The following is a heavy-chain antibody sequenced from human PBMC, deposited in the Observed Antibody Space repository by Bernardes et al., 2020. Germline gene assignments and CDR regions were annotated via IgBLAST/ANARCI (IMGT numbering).Heavy chain of an antibody. CDR3: ARPIVGATTDGAFDI. J-gene: IGHJ3*02. Sequence: SETLYLTCTVSGGSISSSRYYWGWSRKPPGKGLEWIGSIYYSGSTYYNPSLKSRVTISVDTSKNQFSLKLSSVTAADTAVYYCARPIVGATTDGAFDIWGQGTMVTVSS. CDR2: IYYSGST. V-gene: IGHV4-39*01. D-gene: IGHD1-26*01. CDR1: GGSISSSRYY.